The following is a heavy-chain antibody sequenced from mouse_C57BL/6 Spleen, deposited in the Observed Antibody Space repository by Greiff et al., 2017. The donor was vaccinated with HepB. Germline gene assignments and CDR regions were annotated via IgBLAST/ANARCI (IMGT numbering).Heavy chain of an antibody. V-gene: IGHV1-39*01. J-gene: IGHJ1*03. Sequence: EVQLQESGPELVKPGASVKISCKASGYSFTDYNMNWVKQSNGKSLEWIGVINPNYGTTSYNQKFKGKATLTVDQSSSTAYMQLNSLTSEDSAVYYCVFYYYGSSYVDWYFDVWGTGTTVTVSS. CDR2: INPNYGTT. CDR1: GYSFTDYN. CDR3: VFYYYGSSYVDWYFDV. D-gene: IGHD1-1*01.